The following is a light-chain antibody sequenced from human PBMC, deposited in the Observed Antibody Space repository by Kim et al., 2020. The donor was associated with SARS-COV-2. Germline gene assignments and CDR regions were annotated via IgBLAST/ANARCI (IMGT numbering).Light chain of an antibody. CDR3: QQYGNSPWT. J-gene: IGKJ1*01. Sequence: SPGDRATLSCMASQSFINNYLAWYQQKPGQAPRLLMYDASTRATDIPDSFSGSGSGTDFTLTISRLEPEDFAVYYCQQYGNSPWTFGQGTKVDIK. V-gene: IGKV3-20*01. CDR1: QSFINNY. CDR2: DAS.